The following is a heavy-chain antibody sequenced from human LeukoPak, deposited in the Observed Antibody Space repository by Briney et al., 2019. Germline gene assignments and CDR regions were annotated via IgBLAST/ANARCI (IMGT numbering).Heavy chain of an antibody. CDR1: GGSIRSYY. V-gene: IGHV4-59*01. Sequence: PSETLSLTCTVSGGSIRSYYWSWIRQPPGKGLEWIGYIYYSGSTNYNPSLKSRVTISVDTSKNQFSLKLSSVTAADTAVYFCAGSGWSFDAFDFWGQGTMVTVSS. CDR2: IYYSGST. J-gene: IGHJ3*01. D-gene: IGHD6-19*01. CDR3: AGSGWSFDAFDF.